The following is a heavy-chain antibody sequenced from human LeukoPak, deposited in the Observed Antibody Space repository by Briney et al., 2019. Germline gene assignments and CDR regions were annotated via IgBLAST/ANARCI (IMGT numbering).Heavy chain of an antibody. V-gene: IGHV4-61*08. Sequence: ASETLSLTCTVSGGSICSGDYYWSWIRQRPGKGLVRIGYICYGGSTNYIPSLKTRAAVSVDKSKSQFSLKLSSVTAADTAVYYCARMSWQVAALVVDLWGRGTLVTVSS. J-gene: IGHJ2*01. CDR2: ICYGGST. CDR1: GGSICSGDYY. D-gene: IGHD6-19*01. CDR3: ARMSWQVAALVVDL.